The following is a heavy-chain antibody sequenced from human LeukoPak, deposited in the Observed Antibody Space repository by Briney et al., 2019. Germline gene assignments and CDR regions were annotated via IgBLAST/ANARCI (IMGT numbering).Heavy chain of an antibody. J-gene: IGHJ6*02. CDR3: ARGLLRYFDWFKYYYGMDV. CDR1: GGSFSGYY. V-gene: IGHV4-34*01. CDR2: INHRGST. Sequence: PSETLSLTCAVYGGSFSGYYWSWIRQPPGKGLEWIGEINHRGSTNYNPSLKSRVTISVDTSKNQFSLKLSSVTAADTAVYYCARGLLRYFDWFKYYYGMDVWGQGTTVTVSS. D-gene: IGHD3-9*01.